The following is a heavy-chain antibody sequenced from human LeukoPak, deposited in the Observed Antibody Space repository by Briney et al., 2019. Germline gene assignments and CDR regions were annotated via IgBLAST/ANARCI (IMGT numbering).Heavy chain of an antibody. V-gene: IGHV3-30-3*01. D-gene: IGHD6-19*01. Sequence: GRPLRLSCAASGFTFSSYAMHWVPQAPGKGLEWVAVISYDGSNKYYADSVKGRFTISRDNSKNTLYLQMNSLRAEDTAVYYCATCYSSGCPDAFDIWGEGKMVSVSS. CDR2: ISYDGSNK. J-gene: IGHJ3*02. CDR3: ATCYSSGCPDAFDI. CDR1: GFTFSSYA.